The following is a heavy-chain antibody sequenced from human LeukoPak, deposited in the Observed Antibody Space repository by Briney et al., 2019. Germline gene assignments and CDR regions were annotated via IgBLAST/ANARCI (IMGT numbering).Heavy chain of an antibody. Sequence: GGSLRLSCAVSGFTFSSYAMHWVRQAPGKGLEFVSAISSNGGSTYYANSVKGRFSISRDNSKNTLYLQLGSLRPEDMAVSYCARGDGDYIRGTFDIWGHGTMVTVSS. CDR3: ARGDGDYIRGTFDI. CDR2: ISSNGGST. D-gene: IGHD4-17*01. J-gene: IGHJ3*02. CDR1: GFTFSSYA. V-gene: IGHV3-64*01.